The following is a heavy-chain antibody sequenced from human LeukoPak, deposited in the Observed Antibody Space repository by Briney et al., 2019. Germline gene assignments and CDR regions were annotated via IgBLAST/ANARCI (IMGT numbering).Heavy chain of an antibody. D-gene: IGHD3/OR15-3a*01. CDR1: GFTFSSYA. Sequence: GGSLRLSYAASGFTFSSYAMNWVRQAPGKGLEWISYITGSLNSIHYADSVKGRFTISRDNAKNSVYLQMNGLRLEDTAVYYCARTGLGLYSFDYWGQGIQVTISS. CDR2: ITGSLNSI. J-gene: IGHJ4*02. CDR3: ARTGLGLYSFDY. V-gene: IGHV3-48*01.